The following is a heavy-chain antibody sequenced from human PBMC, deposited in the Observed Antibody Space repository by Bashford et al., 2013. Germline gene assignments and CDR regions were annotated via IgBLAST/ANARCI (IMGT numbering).Heavy chain of an antibody. CDR1: GGSISSYY. CDR2: IYYSGST. V-gene: IGHV4-59*01. CDR3: ARGSSYYDILTGDYYYYGMDV. J-gene: IGHJ6*02. D-gene: IGHD3-9*01. Sequence: SETLSLTCTVSGGSISSYYWSWIRQPPGKGLEWIGYIYYSGSTNYNPSLKSRVTISVDTSKNQFSLKLSSVTAADTAVYYCARGSSYYDILTGDYYYYGMDVWGQGTTVTVSS.